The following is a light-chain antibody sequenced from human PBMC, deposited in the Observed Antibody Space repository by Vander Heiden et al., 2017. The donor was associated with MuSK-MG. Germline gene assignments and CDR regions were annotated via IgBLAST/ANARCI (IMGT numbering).Light chain of an antibody. Sequence: IPLTQSPSSLSASVGDRVTITCRASQSISSYLNWYQQKPGKAPKLRIDAASSWQSGGPARFRGRGSGKVCTRTRSSMKPEELATDDGHKSYRNSPNFGQGTKLEIK. CDR1: QSISSY. CDR2: AAS. CDR3: HKSYRNSPN. J-gene: IGKJ2*01. V-gene: IGKV1-39*01.